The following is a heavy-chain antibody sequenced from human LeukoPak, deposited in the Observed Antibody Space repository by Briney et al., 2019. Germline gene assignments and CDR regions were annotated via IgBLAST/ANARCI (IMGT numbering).Heavy chain of an antibody. CDR1: GYTFTNYG. D-gene: IGHD3-10*01. CDR3: ARDTDHYYGSGSYYTDY. J-gene: IGHJ4*02. CDR2: ISAYNGNT. Sequence: ASVKVSCKASGYTFTNYGITWVRQAPGQGLEWMGWISAYNGNTNYAQKLQGRVTMTTDTSTSTAYMELRSLRSDDTAVYYCARDTDHYYGSGSYYTDYWGQGTLVTVSS. V-gene: IGHV1-18*01.